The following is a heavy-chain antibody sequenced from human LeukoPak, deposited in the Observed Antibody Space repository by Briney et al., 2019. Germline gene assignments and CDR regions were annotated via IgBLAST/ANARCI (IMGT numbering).Heavy chain of an antibody. CDR1: GFAFSSYG. CDR2: TSYDGSNK. V-gene: IGHV3-30*18. CDR3: AKDYCSSTSCYADY. J-gene: IGHJ4*02. D-gene: IGHD2-2*01. Sequence: GRSLRLSCAASGFAFSSYGMHWVRQAPGKGLEWVAVTSYDGSNKYYVESVKGRFTISRDNSKNTLYLQMNSLRAEDTAVYYCAKDYCSSTSCYADYWGQGTLVTVSS.